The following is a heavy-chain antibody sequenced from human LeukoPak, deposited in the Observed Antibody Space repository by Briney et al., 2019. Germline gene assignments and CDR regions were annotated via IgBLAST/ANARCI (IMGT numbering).Heavy chain of an antibody. Sequence: PSETLSLTCTVSGDSITTSGYYWSWIRRHPVAGLEWIAYIHYIGNTYYNPSLESRVTMSIDTSSNQFSLNVASVTAADTAVYFCARVRDDYFFDYWGQGILVTVSS. CDR1: GDSITTSGYY. CDR2: IHYIGNT. CDR3: ARVRDDYFFDY. D-gene: IGHD3-3*01. V-gene: IGHV4-31*03. J-gene: IGHJ4*02.